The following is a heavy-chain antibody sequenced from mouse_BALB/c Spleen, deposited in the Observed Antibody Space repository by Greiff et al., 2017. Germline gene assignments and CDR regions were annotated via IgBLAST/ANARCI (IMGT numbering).Heavy chain of an antibody. V-gene: IGHV5-4*02. Sequence: EVKLMESGGGLVKPGGSLKLSCAASGFTFSDYYMYWVRQTLEKRLEWVATISDGGSYTYYPDSVKGRFTISRDNAKNNLYLQMSSLKSEDTAMYYCARGDWYFDVWGAGTTVTVSS. CDR2: ISDGGSYT. CDR3: ARGDWYFDV. J-gene: IGHJ1*01. CDR1: GFTFSDYY.